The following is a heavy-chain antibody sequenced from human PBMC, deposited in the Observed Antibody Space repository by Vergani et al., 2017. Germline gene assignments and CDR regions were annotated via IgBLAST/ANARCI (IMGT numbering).Heavy chain of an antibody. CDR2: IIPILGIA. Sequence: QVQLVQSGAEVKKPGSSVKLSCPASGGTFSSYAISWVRQAPGQGLEWMGRIIPILGIANSAQTFQGRVTITADKSTSTADMELSSLRSEDTAVYYCARDQSKGDPWYYYYYMDVGGKGTTVTVSS. V-gene: IGHV1-69*04. CDR3: ARDQSKGDPWYYYYYMDV. D-gene: IGHD3-16*01. CDR1: GGTFSSYA. J-gene: IGHJ6*03.